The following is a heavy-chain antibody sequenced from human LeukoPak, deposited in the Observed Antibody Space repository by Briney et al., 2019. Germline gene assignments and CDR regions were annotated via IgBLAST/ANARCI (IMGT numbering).Heavy chain of an antibody. CDR2: IYSGGST. D-gene: IGHD1-26*01. Sequence: GGSLRLSCAASGFTVSNNYVSWVRQAPGKGLEWVSVIYSGGSTYYADSVKGRFTISRDNSKNTLYPQMNSLRADDTAVYYCVCRIGGAPQWGQGTLVTVSS. V-gene: IGHV3-53*01. CDR3: VCRIGGAPQ. J-gene: IGHJ4*02. CDR1: GFTVSNNY.